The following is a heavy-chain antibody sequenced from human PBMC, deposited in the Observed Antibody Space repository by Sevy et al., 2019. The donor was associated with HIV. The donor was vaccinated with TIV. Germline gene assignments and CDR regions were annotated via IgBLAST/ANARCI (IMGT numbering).Heavy chain of an antibody. D-gene: IGHD3-10*01. CDR2: ISSGSNYI. V-gene: IGHV3-21*01. CDR3: AREGSGRY. CDR1: GFTFNKYN. Sequence: GGSLRLSCAASGFTFNKYNMIWVRQAPGKGLEWVSFISSGSNYIYYADSVRGRFTTSTDNAKNSQYLQMNTLRAEDTAVYYCAREGSGRYWGQGTLVTVSS. J-gene: IGHJ4*02.